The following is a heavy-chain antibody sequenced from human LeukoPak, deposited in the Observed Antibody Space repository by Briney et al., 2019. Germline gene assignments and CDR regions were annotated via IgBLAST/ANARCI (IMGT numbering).Heavy chain of an antibody. CDR3: ARALPYTLDFDY. Sequence: GGSLRLSCAASGFTLSSYSMNWARQAPGKGLEWVSSIRSSNSYIYYADSVKGRFTISRDNAKNSLYLQMNSLRAEDMAVYYCARALPYTLDFDYWGQGTLVTVSS. D-gene: IGHD3-16*01. V-gene: IGHV3-21*01. J-gene: IGHJ4*02. CDR2: IRSSNSYI. CDR1: GFTLSSYS.